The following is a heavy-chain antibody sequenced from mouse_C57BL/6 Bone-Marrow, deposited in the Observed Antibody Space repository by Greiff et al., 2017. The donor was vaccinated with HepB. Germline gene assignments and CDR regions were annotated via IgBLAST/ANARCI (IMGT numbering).Heavy chain of an antibody. Sequence: QVQLQQPGAELVKPGASVKLSCKASGYTFTSYWMHWVKQRPGQGLEWIGMIHPNSGSTNYNEKFKSKATLTVDKSSSTAYMQLSSPTSEDSAVYYCARPYYYGSSYYAMDYWGQGTSVTVSS. CDR1: GYTFTSYW. CDR3: ARPYYYGSSYYAMDY. J-gene: IGHJ4*01. V-gene: IGHV1-64*01. CDR2: IHPNSGST. D-gene: IGHD1-1*01.